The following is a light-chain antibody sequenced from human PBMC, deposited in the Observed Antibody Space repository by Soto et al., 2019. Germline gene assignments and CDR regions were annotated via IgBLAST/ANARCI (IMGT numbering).Light chain of an antibody. CDR2: EVN. CDR1: GGDVGHYDL. V-gene: IGLV2-23*02. Sequence: QSALTQPASVSGSPGQSITISCAGSGGDVGHYDLLSWYQQIPGKAPKLIIFEVNRRPSGVSDRFSGFKSGNTASLTISGLQAEDEADFVCCSYAGNGAWVFGGGTQLTVL. J-gene: IGLJ3*02. CDR3: CSYAGNGAWV.